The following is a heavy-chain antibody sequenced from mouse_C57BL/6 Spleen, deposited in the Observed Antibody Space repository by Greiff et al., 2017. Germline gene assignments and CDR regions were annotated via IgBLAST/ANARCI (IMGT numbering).Heavy chain of an antibody. J-gene: IGHJ2*01. CDR3: ARQGDYYGSSLYFDY. CDR1: GFTFSSYG. Sequence: EVMLVESGGDLVKPGGSLKLSCAASGFTFSSYGMSWVRQTPDKRLEWVATISSGGSYTYYPDSVKGRFTISRDNAKNTLYLQMSSLKSEDTAMYYCARQGDYYGSSLYFDYWGQGTTLTVSS. CDR2: ISSGGSYT. D-gene: IGHD1-1*01. V-gene: IGHV5-6*01.